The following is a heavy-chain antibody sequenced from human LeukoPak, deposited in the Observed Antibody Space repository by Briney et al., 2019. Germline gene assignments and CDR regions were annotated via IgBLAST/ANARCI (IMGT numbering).Heavy chain of an antibody. CDR3: AKGPYYYDSSAYHYGAFDI. CDR2: ISGSGGST. D-gene: IGHD3-22*01. V-gene: IGHV3-23*01. J-gene: IGHJ3*02. CDR1: GFTFSSYA. Sequence: GGSLRLSCAAFGFTFSSYAMSWVRQAPGKGLEWVSAISGSGGSTYYADSVKGRFTISRDNSKNTLYLQMNSLRAEDTAVYYCAKGPYYYDSSAYHYGAFDIWGQGTMVTVSS.